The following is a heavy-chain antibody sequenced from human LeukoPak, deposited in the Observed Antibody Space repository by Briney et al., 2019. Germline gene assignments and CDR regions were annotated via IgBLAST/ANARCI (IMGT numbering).Heavy chain of an antibody. CDR2: ISNGADRA. J-gene: IGHJ4*02. D-gene: IGHD6-19*01. CDR3: AKDSPRSSGWFYFDY. Sequence: GGSLRLSCVASGFTFTSYDMCWVRQAPGKGLEWVSGISNGADRAYYADSVKGRFTISRDNSKNTLYLQIDSLRAEDTAVYFCAKDSPRSSGWFYFDYWGQGALVTVSS. V-gene: IGHV3-23*01. CDR1: GFTFTSYD.